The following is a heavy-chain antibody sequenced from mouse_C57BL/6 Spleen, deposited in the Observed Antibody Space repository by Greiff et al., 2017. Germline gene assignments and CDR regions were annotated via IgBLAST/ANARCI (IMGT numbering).Heavy chain of an antibody. V-gene: IGHV14-4*01. J-gene: IGHJ4*01. D-gene: IGHD1-1*01. Sequence: EVKLQESGAELVRPGASVKLSCTASGFNIKDDYMHWVKQRPEQGLEWIGWIDPENGDTEYASKFQGKATITADTSSNTAYLQLSSLTSEDTAVYYCTTVTTVVAEDYAMDYWGQGTSVTVSS. CDR1: GFNIKDDY. CDR3: TTVTTVVAEDYAMDY. CDR2: IDPENGDT.